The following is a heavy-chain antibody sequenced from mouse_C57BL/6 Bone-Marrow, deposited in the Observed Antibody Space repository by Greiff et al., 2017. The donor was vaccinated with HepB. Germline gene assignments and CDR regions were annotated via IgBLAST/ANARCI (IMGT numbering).Heavy chain of an antibody. V-gene: IGHV7-1*01. CDR3: ARDLYGNYGYFDV. D-gene: IGHD2-1*01. CDR1: GFTFSDFY. J-gene: IGHJ1*03. CDR2: SRNKANDYTT. Sequence: EVMLVESGGGLVQSGRSLRLSCATSGFTFSDFYMEWVRQAPGKGLEWIAASRNKANDYTTEYSASVKGRFIVSRDTSQSILYLQMNALRAEDTAIYYCARDLYGNYGYFDVWGTGTTVTVSS.